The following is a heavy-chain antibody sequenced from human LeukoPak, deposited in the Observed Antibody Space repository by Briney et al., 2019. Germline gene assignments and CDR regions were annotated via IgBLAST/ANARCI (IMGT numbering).Heavy chain of an antibody. Sequence: GASVKVSCKASGYTFTSYAMHWVRQAPGQRLEWMGWINAGNGNTKYSQKFQGRVTITRDTSASTAYMELSSLRSEDTAVYYCARSADLIYSGYDYYFDYWGQGTLVTVSS. J-gene: IGHJ4*02. D-gene: IGHD5-12*01. CDR1: GYTFTSYA. CDR2: INAGNGNT. CDR3: ARSADLIYSGYDYYFDY. V-gene: IGHV1-3*01.